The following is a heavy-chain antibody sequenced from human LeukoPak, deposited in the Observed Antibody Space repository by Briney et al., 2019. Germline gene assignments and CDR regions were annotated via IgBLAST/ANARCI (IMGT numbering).Heavy chain of an antibody. Sequence: GGSLRLSSAASGFTFSSYGMHWVRQAPGKGLEWVASIRYDGNNKYYADSVKGRFTISRDNSKNTMVLQMNSLRAEDTAVYYCAKVARTKDTAMVRYWFDHWGQGTLVTVSS. J-gene: IGHJ5*02. CDR2: IRYDGNNK. V-gene: IGHV3-30*02. D-gene: IGHD5-18*01. CDR1: GFTFSSYG. CDR3: AKVARTKDTAMVRYWFDH.